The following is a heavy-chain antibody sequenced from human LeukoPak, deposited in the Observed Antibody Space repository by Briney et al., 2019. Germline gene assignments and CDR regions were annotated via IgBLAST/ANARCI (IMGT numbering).Heavy chain of an antibody. Sequence: SETLSLTCTVSGGSISSHYWSWIRQPPGKGLEWIGYTYYSGSTNYNPSLKSRVTISVDTSKNQFSLKLTSMTAADTAVYYCARCPRPYRRTYYYMDVWGKGTTVTVSS. CDR3: ARCPRPYRRTYYYMDV. CDR2: TYYSGST. J-gene: IGHJ6*03. CDR1: GGSISSHY. D-gene: IGHD3-16*02. V-gene: IGHV4-59*11.